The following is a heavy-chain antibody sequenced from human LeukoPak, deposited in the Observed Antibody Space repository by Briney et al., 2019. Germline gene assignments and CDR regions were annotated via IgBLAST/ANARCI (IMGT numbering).Heavy chain of an antibody. Sequence: SETLSLTCAVYGGSFSGYYWSWIRQPPGKGLEWIGEINHSGSTNYNPSLKSRVTISVDTSKNQFSLKLSSVTAADTAVYYCARSSCTSYSSGWYRAYYYYYMDVWGKGTTVTVSS. CDR3: ARSSCTSYSSGWYRAYYYYYMDV. CDR2: INHSGST. CDR1: GGSFSGYY. J-gene: IGHJ6*03. D-gene: IGHD6-19*01. V-gene: IGHV4-34*01.